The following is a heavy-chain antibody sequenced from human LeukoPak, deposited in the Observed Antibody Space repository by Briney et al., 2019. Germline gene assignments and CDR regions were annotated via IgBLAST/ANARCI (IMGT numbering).Heavy chain of an antibody. J-gene: IGHJ4*02. CDR3: AKGDTAMGNFDY. D-gene: IGHD5-18*01. CDR1: GFTFSSYA. V-gene: IGHV3-23*01. CDR2: ISGSGGST. Sequence: GGSLRLSCAASGFTFSSYAMSWVRQAPGKGLEWVSAISGSGGSTYYADSVKGRFTISRDNYKNTLYLQMNSLRAEDTAVYYCAKGDTAMGNFDYWGQGTLVTVSS.